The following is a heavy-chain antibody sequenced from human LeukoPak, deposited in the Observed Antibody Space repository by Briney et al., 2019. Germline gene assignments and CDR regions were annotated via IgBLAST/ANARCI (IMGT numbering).Heavy chain of an antibody. CDR1: GASIRSGDYY. J-gene: IGHJ4*02. V-gene: IGHV4-30-4*01. CDR2: IYDSGST. D-gene: IGHD3-10*01. CDR3: ARPFLYYGSGSYVY. Sequence: PSETLSLTCTVSGASIRSGDYYWSWIRQPPGKGLEWIGYIYDSGSTYYNPSLKSRITISVDTSENRFSLKLSSVTATDTAVYYCARPFLYYGSGSYVYWGQGTLVTVSS.